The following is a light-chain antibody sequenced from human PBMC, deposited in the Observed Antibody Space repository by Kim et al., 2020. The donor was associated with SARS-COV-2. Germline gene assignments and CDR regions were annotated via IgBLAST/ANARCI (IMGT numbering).Light chain of an antibody. CDR2: KAS. Sequence: ASEGDRVPITCRASQSISSWLAWYQQKPGKAPKLLIYKASTIESGVPLRFRGSGSGTEFTLTISSLQPDDFATYYCQQYNSYSLTFGGGTKVDIK. CDR3: QQYNSYSLT. J-gene: IGKJ4*01. V-gene: IGKV1-5*03. CDR1: QSISSW.